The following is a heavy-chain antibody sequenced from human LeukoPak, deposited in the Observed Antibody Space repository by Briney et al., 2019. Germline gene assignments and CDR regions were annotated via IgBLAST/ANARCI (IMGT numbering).Heavy chain of an antibody. Sequence: GGSLRLSCAASGFTFSSHWMTWIRQAPGKGLEWVASIKKDVDEKYYVDSVKGRFTISRDNAKNSLYLQMNSLRAEDTAVYYCARVGPNYYGSGSYYRAFDYWGQGTLVTVSS. V-gene: IGHV3-7*01. J-gene: IGHJ4*02. CDR3: ARVGPNYYGSGSYYRAFDY. D-gene: IGHD3-10*01. CDR1: GFTFSSHW. CDR2: IKKDVDEK.